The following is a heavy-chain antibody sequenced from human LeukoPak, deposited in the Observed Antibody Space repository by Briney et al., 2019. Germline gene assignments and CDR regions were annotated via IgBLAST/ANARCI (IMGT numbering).Heavy chain of an antibody. V-gene: IGHV1-8*03. CDR2: MNPNSGNT. Sequence: ASVKVSCKASGYTFTSYDSNWVRQATGQGLEWMGWMNPNSGNTGYAQKFQGRVTITRNTSISTAYMELSSLRSEDTAVYYCARADTAMASHYDYRGQGTLVTVSS. J-gene: IGHJ4*02. D-gene: IGHD5-18*01. CDR3: ARADTAMASHYDY. CDR1: GYTFTSYD.